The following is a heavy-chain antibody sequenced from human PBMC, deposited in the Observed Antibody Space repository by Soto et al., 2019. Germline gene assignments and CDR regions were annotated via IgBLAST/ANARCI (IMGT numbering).Heavy chain of an antibody. V-gene: IGHV1-2*02. D-gene: IGHD4-17*01. CDR3: ATRLPSDF. J-gene: IGHJ4*02. CDR2: INPDNGDT. Sequence: ASVKVSCKASGYTFYGYHIVWVREVPGQGLEWVGWINPDNGDTNYAQKFQGRVTMTSDTSISTAYMELTRLTTDDTAVYYCATRLPSDFWGQGTLVTVSS. CDR1: GYTFYGYH.